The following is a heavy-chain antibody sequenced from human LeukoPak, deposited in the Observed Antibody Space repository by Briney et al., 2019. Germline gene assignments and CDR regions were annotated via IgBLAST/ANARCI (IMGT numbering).Heavy chain of an antibody. CDR1: GFTFSSYG. CDR2: ISSSSSTT. D-gene: IGHD6-19*01. CDR3: AKDESSGWLFDP. Sequence: GGSLRLSCVGSGFTFSSYGMNWVRQASGRGLEWVSYISSSSSTTSYADSVKGRFTISRDNSKNTLYLQMNSLRAEDTAVYYCAKDESSGWLFDPWGQGTLVTVSS. J-gene: IGHJ5*02. V-gene: IGHV3-48*01.